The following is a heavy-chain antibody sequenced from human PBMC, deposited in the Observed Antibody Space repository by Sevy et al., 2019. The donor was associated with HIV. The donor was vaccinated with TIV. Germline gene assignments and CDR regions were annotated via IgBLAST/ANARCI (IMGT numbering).Heavy chain of an antibody. V-gene: IGHV3-23*01. D-gene: IGHD2-2*01. CDR2: ISGKGGST. CDR3: AKTINSGGGVVPAANYYYYGMDV. Sequence: GGSLRLSCAASGFTFSGYAMSWVRQAPGKGLERVSAISGKGGSTHYADSVEGRFTISRDNSKNTLYLQMNSLRAEDTAVYYCAKTINSGGGVVPAANYYYYGMDVWGQGTTVTVSS. J-gene: IGHJ6*02. CDR1: GFTFSGYA.